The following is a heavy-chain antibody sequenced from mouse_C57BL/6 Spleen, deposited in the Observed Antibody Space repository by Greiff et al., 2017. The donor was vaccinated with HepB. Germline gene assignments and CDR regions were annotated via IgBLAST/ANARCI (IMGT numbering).Heavy chain of an antibody. V-gene: IGHV14-4*01. J-gene: IGHJ3*01. CDR3: TTGTGTRFAY. D-gene: IGHD4-1*01. Sequence: VHVKQSGAELVRPGASVKLSCTASGFNIKDDYMHWVKQRPEQGLEWIGWIDPENGDTEYASKFQGKATITADTSSNTAYLQLSSLTSEDTAVYYCTTGTGTRFAYWGQGTLVTVSA. CDR2: IDPENGDT. CDR1: GFNIKDDY.